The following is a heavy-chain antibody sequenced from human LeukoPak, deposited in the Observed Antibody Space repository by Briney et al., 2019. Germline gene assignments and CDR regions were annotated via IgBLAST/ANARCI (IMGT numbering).Heavy chain of an antibody. J-gene: IGHJ5*02. D-gene: IGHD6-13*01. CDR1: GYSSSSGYY. CDR2: IYHSVSP. CDR3: ARIIPAAGFDP. Sequence: SETLSLTCTVSGYSSSSGYYWGWIRQPPGKGLEWIGSIYHSVSPYYNPSLKSRVTMSLDTSKNQFSLKLSSVTAADTAVYYCARIIPAAGFDPWGQGTLVAVSS. V-gene: IGHV4-38-2*02.